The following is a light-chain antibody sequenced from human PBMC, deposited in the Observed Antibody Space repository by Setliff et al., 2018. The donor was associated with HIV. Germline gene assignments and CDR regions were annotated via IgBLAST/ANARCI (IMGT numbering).Light chain of an antibody. CDR3: CSYVTSNYSYV. CDR1: SDDVAAYNL. J-gene: IGLJ1*01. CDR2: EVS. V-gene: IGLV2-23*02. Sequence: QSVLTQPASVSGSPGQSITISCTGPSDDVAAYNLVSWYQQYPGKAPKVIIYEVSERPSGVSRRLFGSQSGSTSSLTIAGLRAEDEAGYYCCSYVTSNYSYVFGTGTKVTVL.